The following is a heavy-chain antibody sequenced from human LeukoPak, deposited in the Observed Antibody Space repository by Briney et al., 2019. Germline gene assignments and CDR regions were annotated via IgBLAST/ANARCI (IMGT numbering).Heavy chain of an antibody. Sequence: PGGSLRLSCAASGFTFSSYAMSWVRQAPGKGLEWVSTISGSGGNTYHADSVRGRFTISRDNSKNSLYLQMNSLRAEDTALYYCARVQGYCSSTSCYFDYWGQGTLVTVSS. CDR1: GFTFSSYA. D-gene: IGHD2-2*01. J-gene: IGHJ4*02. V-gene: IGHV3-23*01. CDR3: ARVQGYCSSTSCYFDY. CDR2: ISGSGGNT.